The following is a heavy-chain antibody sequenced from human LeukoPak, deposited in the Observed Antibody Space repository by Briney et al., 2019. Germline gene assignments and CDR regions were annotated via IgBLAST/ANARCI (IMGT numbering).Heavy chain of an antibody. J-gene: IGHJ6*02. CDR2: IYYSGST. CDR1: GGSISSYY. CDR3: ARVSGYYDILTGYYDYYGMDV. V-gene: IGHV4-59*08. D-gene: IGHD3-9*01. Sequence: SETLSLTCTVSGGSISSYYWSWIRQPPGKGLEWIGYIYYSGSTNYNPSLKSRVTISVDTSKNQFSLKLSSVTAADTAVYYCARVSGYYDILTGYYDYYGMDVWGQGTTVTVSS.